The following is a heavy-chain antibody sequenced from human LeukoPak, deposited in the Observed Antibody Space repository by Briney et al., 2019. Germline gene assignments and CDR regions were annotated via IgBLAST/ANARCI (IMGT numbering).Heavy chain of an antibody. CDR1: GFTFSSYS. D-gene: IGHD3/OR15-3a*01. J-gene: IGHJ4*02. Sequence: PGGSLRLSCAASGFTFSSYSMDWVHQAPGKGLEWVSHISTSGSTRDYADSVKGRFTISRDNAKNSLYLQMNSLRAEDTAVYYCARGGLGTWTFDDWGQGTLVTVSS. CDR2: ISTSGSTR. CDR3: ARGGLGTWTFDD. V-gene: IGHV3-48*04.